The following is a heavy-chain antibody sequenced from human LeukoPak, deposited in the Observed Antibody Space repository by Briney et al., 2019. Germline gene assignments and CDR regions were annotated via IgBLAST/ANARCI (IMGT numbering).Heavy chain of an antibody. CDR2: IYYSGST. J-gene: IGHJ4*02. D-gene: IGHD5-24*01. Sequence: MASETLSLTCTVSGGSISSSSYYWGWIRQPPGKGLEWIGSIYYSGSTYYNPSLKSRVTISVDTSKNQFSLKLSSVTAADTAVYYRARVEMATADYWGQGTLVTVSS. CDR3: ARVEMATADY. V-gene: IGHV4-39*07. CDR1: GGSISSSSYY.